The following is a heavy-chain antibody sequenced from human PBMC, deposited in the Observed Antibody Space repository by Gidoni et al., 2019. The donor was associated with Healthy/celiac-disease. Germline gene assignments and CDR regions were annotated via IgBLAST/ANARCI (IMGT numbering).Heavy chain of an antibody. J-gene: IGHJ4*02. Sequence: EVQLVESGGDLVQPGGSLRRSCAASGFTVSSNYLSWVRQAPGKGLEWVSVIYSGGSTYYADSVKGRFTISRHDSKNTLYLQMNSLRTEDTAVYYCARGAVAGDYWGQGTLVTVSS. D-gene: IGHD6-19*01. CDR1: GFTVSSNY. CDR2: IYSGGST. V-gene: IGHV3-53*04. CDR3: ARGAVAGDY.